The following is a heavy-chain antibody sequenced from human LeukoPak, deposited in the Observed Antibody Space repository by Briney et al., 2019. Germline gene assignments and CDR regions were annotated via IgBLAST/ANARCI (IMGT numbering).Heavy chain of an antibody. CDR2: INPNSGGT. CDR3: AVHGASGYYYQFDY. V-gene: IGHV1-2*02. CDR1: XFTXXX. Sequence: XFTXXXXHWVRQAPGQGLEWMGWINPNSGGTNYAQKFQGRVTMTRDTSISTAYMELSRLRSDDTAVYYCAVHGASGYYYQFDYWGQGTLVTVSS. J-gene: IGHJ4*02. D-gene: IGHD3-22*01.